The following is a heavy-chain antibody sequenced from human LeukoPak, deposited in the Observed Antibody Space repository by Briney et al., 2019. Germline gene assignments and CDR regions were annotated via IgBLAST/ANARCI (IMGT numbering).Heavy chain of an antibody. CDR1: GFTFSNAW. J-gene: IGHJ4*02. CDR2: IKSKTEGGTT. V-gene: IGHV3-15*01. D-gene: IGHD3-22*01. Sequence: GGSLRLSCAASGFTFSNAWMSWVRQAPGKGLEWVGRIKSKTEGGTTDYAAPVKGRFTISRDDSKNTLYLQMNSLKTEDTAVYYCIATYYYDSSGYALDYWGQGTPVTVSS. CDR3: IATYYYDSSGYALDY.